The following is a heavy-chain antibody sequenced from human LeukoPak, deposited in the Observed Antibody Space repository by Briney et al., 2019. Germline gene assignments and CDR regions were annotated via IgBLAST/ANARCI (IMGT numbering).Heavy chain of an antibody. CDR2: ISGSGHIT. D-gene: IGHD6-13*01. V-gene: IGHV3-23*01. CDR1: GFTFSSYA. Sequence: GGSLRLSCAASGFTFSSYAMSWVRQAPGKGLEWVSTISGSGHITYYADPVKGRFTISRDNSKNTLYLQMNSLRAEDTAVYYCAKEPHLAAGTFDYWGQGTLVTVSS. CDR3: AKEPHLAAGTFDY. J-gene: IGHJ4*02.